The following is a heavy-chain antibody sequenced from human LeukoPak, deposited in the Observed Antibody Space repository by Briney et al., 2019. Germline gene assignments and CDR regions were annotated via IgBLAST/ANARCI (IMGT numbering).Heavy chain of an antibody. J-gene: IGHJ5*02. D-gene: IGHD4-11*01. V-gene: IGHV1-18*01. Sequence: ASVKVSCNASRYTFTSYGISWVRQAPGQGLEWMGWISDYNGNTNYAQKLQGRVTMTTDTSTSTAYMELRSLRSDDTAVYYCARDLYRDSLPVSWFDPWGQGTLVTVSS. CDR2: ISDYNGNT. CDR3: ARDLYRDSLPVSWFDP. CDR1: RYTFTSYG.